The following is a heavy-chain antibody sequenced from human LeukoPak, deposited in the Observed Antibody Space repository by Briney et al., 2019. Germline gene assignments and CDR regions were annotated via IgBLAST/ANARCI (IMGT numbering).Heavy chain of an antibody. Sequence: GGSLRLSCAVSGLTFSNLKMNWVRQAPGKGLEWVSYISAGGRTTFYADSVTGRFTISSDNAKNSLYLQMSSLRVEDTAVYYCASWAGNTQSDSWSGPFDYWGQGSLVTVSS. D-gene: IGHD3-3*01. CDR3: ASWAGNTQSDSWSGPFDY. J-gene: IGHJ4*02. V-gene: IGHV3-48*03. CDR2: ISAGGRTT. CDR1: GLTFSNLK.